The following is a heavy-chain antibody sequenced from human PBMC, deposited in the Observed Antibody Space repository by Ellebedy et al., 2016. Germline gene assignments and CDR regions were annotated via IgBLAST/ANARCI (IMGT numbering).Heavy chain of an antibody. CDR1: GFTFDDHA. D-gene: IGHD2-21*02. Sequence: GGSLRLSXEGSGFTFDDHAMHWVRQAPGKGLEWVAGISWHGKNIGYSNSVKGRFTISRDNTNNTLYLQMDSLRGDDTARYFCAKEGSGVTHVDAWGQGTLVTVSS. J-gene: IGHJ5*02. V-gene: IGHV3-9*01. CDR2: ISWHGKNI. CDR3: AKEGSGVTHVDA.